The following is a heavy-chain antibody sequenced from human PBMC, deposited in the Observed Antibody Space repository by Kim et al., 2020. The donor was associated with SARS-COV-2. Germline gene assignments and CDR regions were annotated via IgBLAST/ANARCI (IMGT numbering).Heavy chain of an antibody. CDR2: INTNTGNP. CDR1: GYTFTSYA. Sequence: ASVKVSCKASGYTFTSYAMNWVRQAPGQGLEWMGWINTNTGNPTYAQGFTGRFVFSLDTSVSTAYLQISSLKAEDTAVYYCARDGYYYDSSGYPHWFAPWGQGTLVTVSS. CDR3: ARDGYYYDSSGYPHWFAP. V-gene: IGHV7-4-1*02. D-gene: IGHD3-22*01. J-gene: IGHJ5*02.